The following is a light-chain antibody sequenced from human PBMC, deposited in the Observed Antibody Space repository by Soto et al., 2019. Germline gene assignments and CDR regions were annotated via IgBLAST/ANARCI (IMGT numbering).Light chain of an antibody. CDR3: QQYGSSPPYT. CDR1: QSVSSSY. Sequence: EIALTQSQGTLSLSPGERATLSCRASQSVSSSYLAWYQQKPGQAPRLLIYGASSRATGIPDRFSGSGSGTDFTLTISRLEPEDFAVYYCQQYGSSPPYTFGQGTKLEIK. CDR2: GAS. V-gene: IGKV3-20*01. J-gene: IGKJ2*01.